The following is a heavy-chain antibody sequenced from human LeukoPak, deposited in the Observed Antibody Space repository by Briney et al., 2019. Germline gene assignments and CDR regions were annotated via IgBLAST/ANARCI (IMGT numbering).Heavy chain of an antibody. CDR2: IWYDGSDK. V-gene: IGHV3-33*01. D-gene: IGHD6-13*01. J-gene: IGHJ6*02. CDR3: ARDADSSSWYYTLHPQNYGMDV. CDR1: GFTFSFSTYG. Sequence: PGGSLRLSCAASGFTFSFSTYGMHWVRQAPGKGLEWVAIIWYDGSDKYYADSVKGRFTISRDNSKNTLYLQMNSLRAEDTAVYYCARDADSSSWYYTLHPQNYGMDVWGQGTTVTVSS.